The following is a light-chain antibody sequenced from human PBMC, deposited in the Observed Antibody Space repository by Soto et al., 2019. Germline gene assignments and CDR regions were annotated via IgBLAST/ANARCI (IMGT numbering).Light chain of an antibody. CDR3: QQYNNWTPYT. Sequence: EIVMTQSPATVSVSTGERATLXXRTSQSVSSTLAWYQQQPGQAPRLXXYGASTRATGIPARFSGSGSGTESTLTISSLQSEDFAVYYCQQYNNWTPYTFGQGTKVDIK. J-gene: IGKJ1*01. CDR2: GAS. CDR1: QSVSST. V-gene: IGKV3-15*01.